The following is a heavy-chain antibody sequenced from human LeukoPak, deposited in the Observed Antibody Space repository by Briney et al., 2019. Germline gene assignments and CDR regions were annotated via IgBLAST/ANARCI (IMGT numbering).Heavy chain of an antibody. Sequence: GGSLRLSCAPSGFTFSSYGMHWVRQAPGKGLEWVAVISYDGSNKYYADSVKGRFTISRDNSKNTLYLQMNSLRAEDTAVYYCAKSKDYYEVYYFDYWGQGTLVTVSS. V-gene: IGHV3-30*18. CDR2: ISYDGSNK. J-gene: IGHJ4*02. D-gene: IGHD3-22*01. CDR1: GFTFSSYG. CDR3: AKSKDYYEVYYFDY.